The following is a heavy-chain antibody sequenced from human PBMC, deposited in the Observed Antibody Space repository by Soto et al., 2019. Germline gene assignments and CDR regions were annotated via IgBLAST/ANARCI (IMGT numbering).Heavy chain of an antibody. CDR1: GYSFTSYW. Sequence: GESLKISCKGSGYSFTSYWISWVRQMPGKGLEWVGRIDPSDSYTNYSPSFQGHVTISADKSISTAYLQWSSLKASDTAMYYCARQGYYYDDSSGYYKNYYYYGMDVWGQGTTVTVSS. V-gene: IGHV5-10-1*01. CDR3: ARQGYYYDDSSGYYKNYYYYGMDV. J-gene: IGHJ6*02. CDR2: IDPSDSYT. D-gene: IGHD3-22*01.